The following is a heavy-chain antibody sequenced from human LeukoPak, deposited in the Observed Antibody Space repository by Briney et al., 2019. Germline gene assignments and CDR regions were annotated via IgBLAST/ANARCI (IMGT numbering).Heavy chain of an antibody. J-gene: IGHJ6*03. D-gene: IGHD6-19*01. Sequence: ASVNVSCQASGYPFTGHYVHWVRQAPGHGLEWMGWINPNNGVTNYAQKFQGRVTMTRDTSISTAYMELNRLRSDDTAVYYCARDRVAVAAYYYFYMDVWGKGTTVTVS. CDR3: ARDRVAVAAYYYFYMDV. V-gene: IGHV1-2*02. CDR2: INPNNGVT. CDR1: GYPFTGHY.